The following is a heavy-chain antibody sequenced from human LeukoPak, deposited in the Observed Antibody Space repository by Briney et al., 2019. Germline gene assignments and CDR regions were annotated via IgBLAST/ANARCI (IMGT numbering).Heavy chain of an antibody. CDR3: ARDLNVFRLESRVSCMDV. D-gene: IGHD3-16*01. Sequence: GGSLRLSCAASGFTFSSYGMHWVRQAPGKGLEWVSSISSSSSYIYYADSVKGRFTISRDNAKNSLYLQMNSLRAEDTAVYYCARDLNVFRLESRVSCMDVWGKGTTVTVSS. CDR2: ISSSSSYI. CDR1: GFTFSSYG. V-gene: IGHV3-21*01. J-gene: IGHJ6*03.